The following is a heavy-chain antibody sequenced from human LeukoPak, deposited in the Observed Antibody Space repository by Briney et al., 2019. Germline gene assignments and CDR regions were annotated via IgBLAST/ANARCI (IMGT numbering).Heavy chain of an antibody. CDR1: GFTFSSYA. Sequence: GGSLRLSCAASGFTFSSYAMHWVRQAPGKGLEWVAVISYDGSNKYYADSVKGRFTISRDNSKNTLYLQMNSLRAEDTAVYYCARDAADTAMGTRLFDYWGQGTLVTVSS. CDR2: ISYDGSNK. J-gene: IGHJ4*02. D-gene: IGHD5-18*01. CDR3: ARDAADTAMGTRLFDY. V-gene: IGHV3-30-3*01.